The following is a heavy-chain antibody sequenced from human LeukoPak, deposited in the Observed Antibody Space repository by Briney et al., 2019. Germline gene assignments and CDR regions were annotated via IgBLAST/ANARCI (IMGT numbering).Heavy chain of an antibody. J-gene: IGHJ6*02. CDR2: IYHSGST. D-gene: IGHD5-18*01. CDR1: GGSISSSNW. CDR3: ARGGTAMASPVNYYYGMDV. Sequence: SETLSLTCAVSGGSISSSNWWSWVRQPPGKGLEWIGEIYHSGSTNYNPSLKSRVTISVDRSKNQFSLKLSSVTAADTAVYYCARGGTAMASPVNYYYGMDVWGQGTTVTVSS. V-gene: IGHV4-4*02.